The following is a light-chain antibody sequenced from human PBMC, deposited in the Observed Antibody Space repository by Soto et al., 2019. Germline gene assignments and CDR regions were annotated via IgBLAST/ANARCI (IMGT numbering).Light chain of an antibody. CDR3: QQRNRWLRT. Sequence: EIVLTQSPATLSLSPGERANLSCRGSQSVSNYLAWYQRKPGQAPRLLMYEASKRATGIPARFSGSGSGTDFTLTINSLEPEDFAVYYCQQRNRWLRTFGQGTKLEIK. CDR1: QSVSNY. CDR2: EAS. V-gene: IGKV3-11*01. J-gene: IGKJ2*01.